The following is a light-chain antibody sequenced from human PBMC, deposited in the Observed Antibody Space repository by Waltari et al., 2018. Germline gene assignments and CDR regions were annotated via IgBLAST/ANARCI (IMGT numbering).Light chain of an antibody. CDR1: QTVFSY. CDR2: DAS. V-gene: IGKV3-11*01. CDR3: QQRRAWPIT. J-gene: IGKJ5*01. Sequence: EIVLTQSPATLSLSPGERATLSCRASQTVFSYLAWYQQKPGQAPRLLIYDASNRATGIPARFSGSGSGTDFTLIISSLEPEDFAVYYCQQRRAWPITFGQGTRLEIK.